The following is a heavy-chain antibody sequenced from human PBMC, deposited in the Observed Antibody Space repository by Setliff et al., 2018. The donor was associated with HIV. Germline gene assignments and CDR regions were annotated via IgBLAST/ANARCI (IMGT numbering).Heavy chain of an antibody. CDR2: IRYDGSDK. Sequence: PGEYLKISCAASGFTFSSYGMQWVRQAPGKGLEWVTFIRYDGSDKYYADSVKGRFTISRDNSKNTLYLQMNSLRTEDTAVYYCAKNARDYYYYYMDVWGKGTTVTVSS. V-gene: IGHV3-30*02. CDR3: AKNARDYYYYYMDV. CDR1: GFTFSSYG. J-gene: IGHJ6*03.